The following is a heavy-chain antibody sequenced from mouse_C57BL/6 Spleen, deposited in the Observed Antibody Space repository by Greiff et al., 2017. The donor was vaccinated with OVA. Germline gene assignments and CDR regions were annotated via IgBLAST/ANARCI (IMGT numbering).Heavy chain of an antibody. CDR2: IDPSDSYT. Sequence: QVQLQQPGAELVMPGASVKLSCKASGYTFTSYWMHWVKQRPGQGLEWIGEIDPSDSYTNYNQKFKGKSTLTVDKSSSTAYMQLSSLTSEDSAVYYCARYYTTVVARYFDYWGQGTTLTVSS. CDR3: ARYYTTVVARYFDY. J-gene: IGHJ2*01. D-gene: IGHD1-1*01. CDR1: GYTFTSYW. V-gene: IGHV1-69*01.